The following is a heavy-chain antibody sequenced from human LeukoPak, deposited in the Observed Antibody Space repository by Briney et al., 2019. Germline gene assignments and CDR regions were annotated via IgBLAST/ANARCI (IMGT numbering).Heavy chain of an antibody. J-gene: IGHJ3*02. Sequence: SETLSLTCTVSGGSISSGGYYWSWIRQHPGKGLEWIGYIYYSGSTYYNPSLRSRVTISVDTSKNQFSLKLSSVTAADTAVYYCARDKIYYDSSGYLSFGAFGIWGQGTMVTVSS. V-gene: IGHV4-31*03. CDR3: ARDKIYYDSSGYLSFGAFGI. CDR2: IYYSGST. CDR1: GGSISSGGYY. D-gene: IGHD3-22*01.